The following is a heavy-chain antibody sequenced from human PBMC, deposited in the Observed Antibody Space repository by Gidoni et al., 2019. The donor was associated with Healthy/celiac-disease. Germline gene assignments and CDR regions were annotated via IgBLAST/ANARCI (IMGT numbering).Heavy chain of an antibody. Sequence: QVTLRESGPALVKPTQTLTLTCTFSGFSLSTSGMCVSWIRQPPGKALEWLARIDWDDDKYYSTSLKTRLTISKDTSKNQVVLTMTNMDPVDTATYYCARTLLPHYDILTGYFYYYYMDVWGKGTTVTVSS. CDR3: ARTLLPHYDILTGYFYYYYMDV. D-gene: IGHD3-9*01. CDR1: GFSLSTSGMC. J-gene: IGHJ6*03. V-gene: IGHV2-70*15. CDR2: IDWDDDK.